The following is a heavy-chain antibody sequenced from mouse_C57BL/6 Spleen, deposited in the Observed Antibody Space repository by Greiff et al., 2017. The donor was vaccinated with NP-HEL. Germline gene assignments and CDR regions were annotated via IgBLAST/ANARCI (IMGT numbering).Heavy chain of an antibody. V-gene: IGHV5-17*01. CDR3: ARGTTVVATWDYYAMDY. CDR1: GFTFSDYG. Sequence: EVHLVESGGGLVKPGGSLKLSCAASGFTFSDYGMHWVRQAPEKGLEWVAYISSGSSTIYYADTVKGRFTISRDNAKNTLFLQMTSLRSEDTAMYYCARGTTVVATWDYYAMDYWGQGTSVTVSS. J-gene: IGHJ4*01. CDR2: ISSGSSTI. D-gene: IGHD1-1*01.